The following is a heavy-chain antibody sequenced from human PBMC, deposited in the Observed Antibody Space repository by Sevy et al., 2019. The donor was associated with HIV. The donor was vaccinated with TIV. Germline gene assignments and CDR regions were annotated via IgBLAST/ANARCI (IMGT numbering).Heavy chain of an antibody. CDR3: ARRHCSGGSCYLDY. CDR2: IFYSGRT. V-gene: IGHV4-31*03. CDR1: GGSISSGGYF. Sequence: SETLSLTCTVSGGSISSGGYFWNWIRQHPGKGLEWIGYIFYSGRTYYNPSLKSRLTISVDTSKSQFSLKLNSVTAAETAFYYCARRHCSGGSCYLDYWGQGILVTVSS. D-gene: IGHD2-15*01. J-gene: IGHJ4*02.